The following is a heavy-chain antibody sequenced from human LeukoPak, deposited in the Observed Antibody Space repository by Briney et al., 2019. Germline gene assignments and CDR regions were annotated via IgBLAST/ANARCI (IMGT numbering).Heavy chain of an antibody. J-gene: IGHJ3*02. CDR1: GDSVSSNSAA. D-gene: IGHD3-22*01. CDR2: TYYRSKWYN. V-gene: IGHV6-1*01. CDR3: ARERSTMIVVGHRDAFDI. Sequence: SQTLSLTCAISGDSVSSNSAAWNWIRQSPSRGLEWLGRTYYRSKWYNDYAVSVKSRITINPDTSKNQFPLQLNSVTPEDTAVYYCARERSTMIVVGHRDAFDIWGQGTMVTVSS.